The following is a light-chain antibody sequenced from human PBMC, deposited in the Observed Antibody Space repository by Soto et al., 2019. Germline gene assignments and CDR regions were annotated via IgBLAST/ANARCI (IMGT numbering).Light chain of an antibody. V-gene: IGKV3-20*01. CDR1: QSVSSSC. CDR3: QQYGSPLT. CDR2: GAS. Sequence: EIVLTQSPGTLSLSPGERATLSCRASQSVSSSCLAWYQQKPGQAPRLLIHGASTRATGIPDRFSGSGSGTDFPLTISRLEPEDFAVYYCQQYGSPLTFGQGTRLEIK. J-gene: IGKJ5*01.